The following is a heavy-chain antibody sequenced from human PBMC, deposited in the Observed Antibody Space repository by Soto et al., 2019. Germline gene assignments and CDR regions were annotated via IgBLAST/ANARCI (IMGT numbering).Heavy chain of an antibody. D-gene: IGHD6-6*01. J-gene: IGHJ4*02. CDR3: ARLFHSTSSN. Sequence: GGSLRLSCAASGFTFSSYAMSWVRQAPGKGLEWVSAISGGGDSTYYADSVKGRFTISRDNSKNTLFLQMNSLRAEDTAIYYCARLFHSTSSNWGQGTLVTVS. CDR2: ISGGGDST. V-gene: IGHV3-23*01. CDR1: GFTFSSYA.